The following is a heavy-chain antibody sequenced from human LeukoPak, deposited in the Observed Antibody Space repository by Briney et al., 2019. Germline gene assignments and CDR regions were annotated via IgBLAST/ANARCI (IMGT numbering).Heavy chain of an antibody. CDR3: ARVYTSGFSFAYNSYYYMDV. CDR1: GGSISSYY. Sequence: SETLSLTCTVSGGSISSYYWSWIRQPAGKGLEWIGRIYTSGSTNYNPSLKSRVTMSVDTSKNQFSLKLSSVAAADTAMYYCARVYTSGFSFAYNSYYYMDVWGKGTTVTVSS. V-gene: IGHV4-4*07. J-gene: IGHJ6*03. D-gene: IGHD5-18*01. CDR2: IYTSGST.